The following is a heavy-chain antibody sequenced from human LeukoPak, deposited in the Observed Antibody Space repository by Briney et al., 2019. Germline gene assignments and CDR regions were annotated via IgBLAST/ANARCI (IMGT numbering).Heavy chain of an antibody. J-gene: IGHJ4*02. CDR1: GFKLSRNG. CDR2: MRYGATKA. D-gene: IGHD3-22*01. Sequence: PGGSLRLSCVASGFKLSRNGMHWVRQAPGKGLEWVAFMRYGATKAFYGDSVRGRFTISRDDSKNTLYLQMNNLRHEDSAVYFCARDFDDINGDYYYIPDFWGQGVLVTVSS. CDR3: ARDFDDINGDYYYIPDF. V-gene: IGHV3-30*02.